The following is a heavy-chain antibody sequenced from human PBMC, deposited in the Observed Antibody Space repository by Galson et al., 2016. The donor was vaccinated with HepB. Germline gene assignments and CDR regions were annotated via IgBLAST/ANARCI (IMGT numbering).Heavy chain of an antibody. CDR3: ARQNLGHCGGGRCSPDGLDI. Sequence: SLRLSCAASGLRFRGYGMHWVRQAPGKGLEWVAMIYLDGSDKYYADAVKGRFIISRDNAENTLYLQMNSLKAEDTDVYYCARQNLGHCGGGRCSPDGLDIWGLGTMVTVSS. D-gene: IGHD2-15*01. J-gene: IGHJ3*02. CDR2: IYLDGSDK. V-gene: IGHV3-33*01. CDR1: GLRFRGYG.